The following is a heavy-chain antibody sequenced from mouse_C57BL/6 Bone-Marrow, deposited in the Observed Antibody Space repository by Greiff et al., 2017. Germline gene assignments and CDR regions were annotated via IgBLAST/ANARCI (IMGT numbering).Heavy chain of an antibody. CDR2: IDPSDSET. Sequence: QVQLLQSGAELVRPGSSVKLSCKASGYTFTSYWMHWVKQRPIQGLEWIGNIDPSDSETHYNQKFKDKATLTVDKSSSTAYMQLISLTSVDSAVYYCARGDYHYFDYWGQGTTLTVSS. J-gene: IGHJ2*01. V-gene: IGHV1-52*01. CDR1: GYTFTSYW. D-gene: IGHD2-4*01. CDR3: ARGDYHYFDY.